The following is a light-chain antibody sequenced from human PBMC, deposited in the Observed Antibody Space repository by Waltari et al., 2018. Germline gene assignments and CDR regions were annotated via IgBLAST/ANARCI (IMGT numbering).Light chain of an antibody. CDR1: RLDVESYNL. J-gene: IGLJ1*01. V-gene: IGLV2-23*02. Sequence: QSALTQPASVSGSPGQSITLSCTGSRLDVESYNLVSWYQQKPGKAPKLIIYEVNKRPSGVSYRFSGSKSGNTASLTISGLQADDEAHYYCCSYAGISVYVFGTGTKVTV. CDR2: EVN. CDR3: CSYAGISVYV.